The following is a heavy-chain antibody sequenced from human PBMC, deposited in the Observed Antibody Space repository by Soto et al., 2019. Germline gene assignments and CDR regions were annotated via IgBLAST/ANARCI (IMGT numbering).Heavy chain of an antibody. CDR2: ISKSSTYI. D-gene: IGHD3-22*01. V-gene: IGHV3-21*02. Sequence: EVQVVESGGGLVKPGGSLRLSCVVSGFTFSAHTMNWVRQDAATGLTWVAAISKSSTYIFYANSVKGRFTISRDNAKNSLSLQMNNLRAESTAVYFCAGGDSRVYPGMGVWGLGTTVIVSS. CDR3: AGGDSRVYPGMGV. J-gene: IGHJ6*02. CDR1: GFTFSAHT.